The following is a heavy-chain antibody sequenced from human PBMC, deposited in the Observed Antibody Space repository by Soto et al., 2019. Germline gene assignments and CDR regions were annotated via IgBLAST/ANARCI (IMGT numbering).Heavy chain of an antibody. CDR3: ARSHYFDYYYGMDV. V-gene: IGHV4-4*07. D-gene: IGHD3-9*01. CDR1: CGSITSFY. Sequence: PSETLSLTCTVSCGSITSFYWQWIRQPAGKELEWIGRIYSSGSTNYNPSLKSRVTMSIDTSKKHFSLRLSSVTAADTAVYYCARSHYFDYYYGMDVWGQGTTVTVSS. J-gene: IGHJ6*02. CDR2: IYSSGST.